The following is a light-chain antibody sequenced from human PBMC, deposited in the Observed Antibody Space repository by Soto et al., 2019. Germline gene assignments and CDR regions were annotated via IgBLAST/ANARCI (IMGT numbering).Light chain of an antibody. CDR2: KVS. Sequence: DVVMTQSPLSLPVTLGQPASISCRSSQSLVYSDGNTYLNWFQHRPGQSPRRLIYKVSNRDSGVPDRFSGSGSGTDFTLKISRVEADDVGVYYCMQGTHLFGGGTKVEIK. CDR3: MQGTHL. J-gene: IGKJ4*01. V-gene: IGKV2-30*01. CDR1: QSLVYSDGNTY.